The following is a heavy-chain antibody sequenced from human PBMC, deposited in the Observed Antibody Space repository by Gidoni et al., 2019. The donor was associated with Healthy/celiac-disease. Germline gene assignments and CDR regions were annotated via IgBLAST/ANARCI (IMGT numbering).Heavy chain of an antibody. CDR2: IIPILGIA. V-gene: IGHV1-69*04. CDR1: GGTFSSYA. D-gene: IGHD3-22*01. J-gene: IGHJ5*02. CDR3: ARDTSVVT. Sequence: VQLVQSGAEVTKPGSSVKVSCTASGGTFSSYAISWVRQAPGQGLEWIGRIIPILGIANYAQKFQGRVTITADKSTSTAYMELSSLRSEDTAVYYCARDTSVVTWGQGTLVTVSS.